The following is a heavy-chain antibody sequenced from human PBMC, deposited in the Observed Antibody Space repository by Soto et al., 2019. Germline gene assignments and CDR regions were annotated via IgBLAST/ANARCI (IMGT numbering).Heavy chain of an antibody. Sequence: QVQLVQSGAEVKKPGSSVKVSCKASGGTFSSYTISWVRQAPGQELEWMGRIIPILGIAKYAQKFQGRVTINADKSTSTAYMELSSLRSEDTAVYYCARTLWVGAYYYMDVWGKGNTVTVSS. V-gene: IGHV1-69*02. D-gene: IGHD3-16*01. CDR1: GGTFSSYT. J-gene: IGHJ6*03. CDR3: ARTLWVGAYYYMDV. CDR2: IIPILGIA.